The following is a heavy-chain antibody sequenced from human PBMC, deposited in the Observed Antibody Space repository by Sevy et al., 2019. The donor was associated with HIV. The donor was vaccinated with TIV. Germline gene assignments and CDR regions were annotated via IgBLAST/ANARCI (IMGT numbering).Heavy chain of an antibody. J-gene: IGHJ4*02. CDR3: ATEFGYFFDNSGYYSENY. Sequence: GGSLRLSCAASGFTFSNYDMNWVRQAPGKGLECVSSISSDSNYIHYADSVRGRFTIPRDNTKNSVYLQMNTLRAEDTAIYFCATEFGYFFDNSGYYSENYWGQGTLVTVSS. D-gene: IGHD3-22*01. V-gene: IGHV3-21*06. CDR1: GFTFSNYD. CDR2: ISSDSNYI.